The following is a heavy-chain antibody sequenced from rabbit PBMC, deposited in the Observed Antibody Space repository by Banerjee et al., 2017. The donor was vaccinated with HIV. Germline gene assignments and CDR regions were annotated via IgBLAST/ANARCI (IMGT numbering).Heavy chain of an antibody. V-gene: IGHV1S40*01. Sequence: QSLEESGGDLVKPGASLTLTCKASGIDLSRYGISWVRQAPGKGLEWIACISAGSSGNTYYASWVNGRFTISKTSSTTVTLQMTSLTAADTATYFCARDAGYAGYHFNLWGPGTLVTVS. CDR3: ARDAGYAGYHFNL. CDR2: ISAGSSGNT. D-gene: IGHD7-1*01. J-gene: IGHJ4*01. CDR1: GIDLSRYG.